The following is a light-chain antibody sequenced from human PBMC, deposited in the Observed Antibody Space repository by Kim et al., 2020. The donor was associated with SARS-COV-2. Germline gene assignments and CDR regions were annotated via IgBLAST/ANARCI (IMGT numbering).Light chain of an antibody. V-gene: IGLV6-57*04. CDR2: EDN. Sequence: NFMLTQPHSVSESPGKTVTIPCTRSSGSIASNFVQWYQQRPGSAPTTVIYEDNQRPSGVPDRFSGSIDSSSNSATLTISGLKTEDEADYYCQSYDSSNVVFGGGTQLTVL. J-gene: IGLJ2*01. CDR1: SGSIASNF. CDR3: QSYDSSNVV.